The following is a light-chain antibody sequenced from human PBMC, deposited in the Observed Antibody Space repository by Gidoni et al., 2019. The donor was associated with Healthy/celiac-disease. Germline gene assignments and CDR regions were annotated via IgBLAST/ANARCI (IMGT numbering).Light chain of an antibody. J-gene: IGLJ2*01. CDR1: SSNIGSNT. CDR2: SNN. CDR3: AAWDDSLNGLV. V-gene: IGLV1-44*01. Sequence: QSVLTQPPSASGTPGQRVTIPCSGSSSNIGSNTVNLYQQLPGTAPKLLIYSNNQRPSGVPDRFSGSKSGTSASLAISGLQSEDEADYYCAAWDDSLNGLVFGGGTKLTVL.